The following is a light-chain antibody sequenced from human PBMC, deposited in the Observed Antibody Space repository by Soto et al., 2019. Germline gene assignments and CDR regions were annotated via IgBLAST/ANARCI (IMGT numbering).Light chain of an antibody. CDR2: AAS. CDR3: QEASRIPIT. Sequence: DIQMTQSPAAMSASVGNRVTITCRASQGISNFLAWYQQKPGKAPKLLIYAASTLQSGVPSRFSGSGSGTDFTLTISSLQPEDFATYYCQEASRIPITFGQGTRLEIK. CDR1: QGISNF. J-gene: IGKJ5*01. V-gene: IGKV1-12*01.